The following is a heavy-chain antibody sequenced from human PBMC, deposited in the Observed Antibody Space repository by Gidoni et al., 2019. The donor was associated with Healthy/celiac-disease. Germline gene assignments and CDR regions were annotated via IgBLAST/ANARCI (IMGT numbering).Heavy chain of an antibody. Sequence: EVQLVESGGGLVKPGGSLRLSCAASGFTFSSYSMNWVRQAPGKGLEWVSSISSSSSYIYYADSVKGRFTISRDNAKNSLYLQMNSLRAEDTAVYYCARDREEWLLSHYYGMDVWGQGTTVTVSS. CDR3: ARDREEWLLSHYYGMDV. CDR1: GFTFSSYS. D-gene: IGHD3-3*01. CDR2: ISSSSSYI. J-gene: IGHJ6*02. V-gene: IGHV3-21*01.